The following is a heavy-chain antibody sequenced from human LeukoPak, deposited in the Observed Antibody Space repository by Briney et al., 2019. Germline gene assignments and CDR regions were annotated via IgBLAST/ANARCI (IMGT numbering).Heavy chain of an antibody. D-gene: IGHD3-22*01. V-gene: IGHV4-4*02. Sequence: SETLSLTCAVSGGSISSSNWWSWVRQPPGKGLEWIGEIYHSGSTNYNPSLKSRVTISVDKSKNQFSLKLSSVTAADTAVYYCAREARSGYYDSSGTYVYWCQGTLVTVSS. J-gene: IGHJ4*02. CDR2: IYHSGST. CDR1: GGSISSSNW. CDR3: AREARSGYYDSSGTYVY.